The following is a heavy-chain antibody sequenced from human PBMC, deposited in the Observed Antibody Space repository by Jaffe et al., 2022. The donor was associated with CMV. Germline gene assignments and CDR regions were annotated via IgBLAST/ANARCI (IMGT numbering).Heavy chain of an antibody. CDR1: GGSISSYY. V-gene: IGHV4-4*07. J-gene: IGHJ4*02. Sequence: QVQLQESGPGLVKPSETLSLTCTVSGGSISSYYWSWIRQPAGKGLEWIGRIYTSGSTNYNPSLKSRVTMSVDTSKNQFSLKLSSVTAADTAVYYCARDRRLGDSSGYYILPDYWGQGTLVTVSS. CDR3: ARDRRLGDSSGYYILPDY. D-gene: IGHD3-22*01. CDR2: IYTSGST.